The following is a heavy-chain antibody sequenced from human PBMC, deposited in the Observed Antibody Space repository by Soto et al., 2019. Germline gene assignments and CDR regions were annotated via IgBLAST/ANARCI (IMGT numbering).Heavy chain of an antibody. CDR3: ARGVYLSLVRTGWFDP. CDR1: GGSFSGYY. J-gene: IGHJ5*02. V-gene: IGHV4-59*01. Sequence: SETLSLTCAVYGGSFSGYYWSWMRQPPGKGLEWIGYGYYSGSTLYNPSLKSRVTISLDTSKNHFSLRLNSVTSADTAVYYCARGVYLSLVRTGWFDPWGQGTLVTVSS. D-gene: IGHD3-10*01. CDR2: GYYSGST.